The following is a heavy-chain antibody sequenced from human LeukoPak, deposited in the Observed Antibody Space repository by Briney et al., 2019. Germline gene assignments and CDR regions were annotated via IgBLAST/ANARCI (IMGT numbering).Heavy chain of an antibody. J-gene: IGHJ3*02. CDR2: IYSSGST. D-gene: IGHD5-24*01. V-gene: IGHV4-4*07. Sequence: SETLSLTCSVSGGSISTYYWSWIRQPAGKGLEWIGRIYSSGSTNYNPSLESRVTMSVDTSRNQFSLKLSSVTAADTAMYYCARGDGYSYGNAFDIWGQGTMVTVSS. CDR1: GGSISTYY. CDR3: ARGDGYSYGNAFDI.